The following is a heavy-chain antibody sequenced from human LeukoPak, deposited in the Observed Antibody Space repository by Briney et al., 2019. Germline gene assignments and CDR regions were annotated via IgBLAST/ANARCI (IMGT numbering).Heavy chain of an antibody. CDR1: GFTFSSYA. J-gene: IGHJ4*02. Sequence: PGGSLRLSCAASGFTFSSYAMSWVRQAPGKGLEWVAVISYDGSDKYYADSVKGRFTISRDNAKNSLYLQMNSLRAEDTAVYYCARDQLLLPDYWGQGTLVTVSS. CDR2: ISYDGSDK. CDR3: ARDQLLLPDY. D-gene: IGHD3-10*01. V-gene: IGHV3-30*04.